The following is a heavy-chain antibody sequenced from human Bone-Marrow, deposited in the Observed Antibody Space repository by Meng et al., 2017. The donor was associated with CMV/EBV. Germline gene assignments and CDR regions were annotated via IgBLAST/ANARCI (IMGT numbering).Heavy chain of an antibody. V-gene: IGHV4-39*07. CDR1: GGSISRSTYY. CDR2: IFYRGST. Sequence: GSLRLSCSVSGGSISRSTYYWGWIRQPPGKGLEWIGSIFYRGSTYYNPSLESRVTISVDTSKNQFSLHLRSVTAADTAVYYCGRDMGPELGVVYWGQGTLVTVSS. J-gene: IGHJ4*02. CDR3: GRDMGPELGVVY. D-gene: IGHD7-27*01.